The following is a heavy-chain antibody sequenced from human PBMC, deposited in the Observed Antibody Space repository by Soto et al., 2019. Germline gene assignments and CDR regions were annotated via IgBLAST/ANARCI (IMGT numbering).Heavy chain of an antibody. J-gene: IGHJ4*02. CDR2: INAGNGNT. Sequence: GASVKVSCKASGYTFTSYAMHWVRQAPGQRLEWMGWINAGNGNTKYSQKFQGGVTMTEDTSTDTAYMELSSLRSEDTAVYYCATASSRFLPPIALFDYWGQGTLVTVSS. D-gene: IGHD3-10*01. V-gene: IGHV1-3*01. CDR1: GYTFTSYA. CDR3: ATASSRFLPPIALFDY.